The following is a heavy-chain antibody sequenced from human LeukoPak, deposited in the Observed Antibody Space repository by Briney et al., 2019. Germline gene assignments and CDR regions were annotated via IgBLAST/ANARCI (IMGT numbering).Heavy chain of an antibody. D-gene: IGHD3-10*01. J-gene: IGHJ4*02. Sequence: SVKVSCKAFGGTFSSYAISWVRQAPGQGLEWMGRIIPFLGVTNYAQKFQGRVTVTADKSTSTAYMELNRLRSDDTAVYYCARDRDYGSGIFDYWGQGTLVTVSS. CDR3: ARDRDYGSGIFDY. V-gene: IGHV1-69*04. CDR1: GGTFSSYA. CDR2: IIPFLGVT.